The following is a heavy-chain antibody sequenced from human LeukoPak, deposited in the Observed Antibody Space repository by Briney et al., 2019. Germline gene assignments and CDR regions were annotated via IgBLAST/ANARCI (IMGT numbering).Heavy chain of an antibody. CDR3: ARSPSGHCTGDCPNYFDY. CDR1: RFTVSSNY. CDR2: IYSGGST. Sequence: HPGGSLRLSCAASRFTVSSNYMNWVRQLPGKGLEWVSVIYSGGSTYYADSVKGRFTISRDNSRNTLYLQMNSLRAEDTAVYYCARSPSGHCTGDCPNYFDYWGQGTLVTVPS. D-gene: IGHD2-8*02. J-gene: IGHJ4*02. V-gene: IGHV3-53*01.